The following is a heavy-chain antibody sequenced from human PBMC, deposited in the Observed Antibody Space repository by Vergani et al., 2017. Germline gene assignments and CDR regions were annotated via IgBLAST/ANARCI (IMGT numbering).Heavy chain of an antibody. J-gene: IGHJ4*02. CDR1: GYTFTGYY. CDR2: INPNSGGT. V-gene: IGHV1-2*06. Sequence: QVQLVQSGAEVKKPGASVKVSCKASGYTFTGYYMHWVRQAPGQGLEWMGRINPNSGGTNYAQKFQGRVTMTRDTSISTAYMELSRLRSEDTAVYYCARAAGIVGATRPTLDYWGQGTLVTVSS. CDR3: ARAAGIVGATRPTLDY. D-gene: IGHD1-26*01.